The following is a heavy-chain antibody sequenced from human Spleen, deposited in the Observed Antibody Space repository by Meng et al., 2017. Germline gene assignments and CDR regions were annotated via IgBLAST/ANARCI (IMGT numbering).Heavy chain of an antibody. D-gene: IGHD4-17*01. CDR3: ASGEANGDGFDY. Sequence: SETLSLTCTVSGGSVSSGSYYWSWIRQPPGKGLEWIGYIYYTGSTNYNPSLKSRVTISVDTSKNQFSLKLNSVTAADTAVYYCASGEANGDGFDYWGQGTLVTVSS. J-gene: IGHJ4*02. V-gene: IGHV4-61*01. CDR1: GGSVSSGSYY. CDR2: IYYTGST.